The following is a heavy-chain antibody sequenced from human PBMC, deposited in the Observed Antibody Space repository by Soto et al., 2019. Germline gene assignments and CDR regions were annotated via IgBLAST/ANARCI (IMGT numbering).Heavy chain of an antibody. V-gene: IGHV1-8*01. D-gene: IGHD6-13*01. CDR2: MNPNSGNT. Sequence: ASVKVSCKASGYAFTIYDVNRVRQATGQGLEWMGWMNPNSGNTGYAQKFQGRVTMTRNTSISTAYMELSSLRSEDTAVYYCALPGAGARSYYMDVWGKGTTVTVSS. J-gene: IGHJ6*03. CDR1: GYAFTIYD. CDR3: ALPGAGARSYYMDV.